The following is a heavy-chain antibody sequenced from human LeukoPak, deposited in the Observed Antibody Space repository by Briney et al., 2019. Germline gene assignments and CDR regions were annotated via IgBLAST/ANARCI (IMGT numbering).Heavy chain of an antibody. D-gene: IGHD5-12*01. CDR3: ARGGGYASPIGY. J-gene: IGHJ4*02. CDR1: GGSISSYY. V-gene: IGHV4-59*01. Sequence: PSETLSLTCTVSGGSISSYYWSWIRQPPGKGLEWIGYIYHSGSTNYNPSLKSRVTISVDTSKNQFSLKLSSVTAADTAVYYCARGGGYASPIGYWGQGALVTVSS. CDR2: IYHSGST.